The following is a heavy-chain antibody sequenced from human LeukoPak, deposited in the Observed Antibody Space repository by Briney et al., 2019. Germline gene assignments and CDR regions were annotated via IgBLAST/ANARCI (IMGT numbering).Heavy chain of an antibody. V-gene: IGHV1-69*13. CDR1: GGTFSSYA. Sequence: SVKVSCKASGGTFSSYAISWVRQAPGQGLEWMGGIIPIFGTANYARKFQGRVTITADESTSTAYMELSSLRSENTAVYYCAQGDARYCSSTSCYKANFDYWGRGTLVTVSS. CDR3: AQGDARYCSSTSCYKANFDY. CDR2: IIPIFGTA. D-gene: IGHD2-2*02. J-gene: IGHJ4*02.